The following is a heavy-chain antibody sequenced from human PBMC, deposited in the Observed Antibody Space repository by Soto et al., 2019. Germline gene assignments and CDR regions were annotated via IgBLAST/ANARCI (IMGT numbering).Heavy chain of an antibody. CDR3: ARDLPVALIDY. J-gene: IGHJ4*02. Sequence: QVQLVQSGAEVKKPGASVKVSCKASGYTFTSYGISWVRQAPGQGLEWMGWINAYNGNTKYAQKLQGRVTMTTDTSTSTDYMELRSLRSDDTAVYYCARDLPVALIDYWGQGTLVTVSS. V-gene: IGHV1-18*01. CDR1: GYTFTSYG. CDR2: INAYNGNT. D-gene: IGHD6-19*01.